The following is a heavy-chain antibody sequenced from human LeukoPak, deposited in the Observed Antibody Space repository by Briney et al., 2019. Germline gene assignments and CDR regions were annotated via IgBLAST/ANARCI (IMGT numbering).Heavy chain of an antibody. CDR3: ARGEMATTGGHAFDI. CDR1: GFSFEDYG. D-gene: IGHD5-24*01. Sequence: GGSLRLSCAASGFSFEDYGMSWVRQAPGKGLEWVSGINWNGDGTDYADSVKGRFTISRDNGKNSLYLQMNSLRAEDTAVYYCARGEMATTGGHAFDIWGQGTMVTVSS. V-gene: IGHV3-20*04. J-gene: IGHJ3*02. CDR2: INWNGDGT.